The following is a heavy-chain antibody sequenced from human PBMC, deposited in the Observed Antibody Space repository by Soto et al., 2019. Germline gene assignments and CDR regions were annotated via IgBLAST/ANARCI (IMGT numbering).Heavy chain of an antibody. Sequence: GGSLRLSCAASGFTFSSYSMNWVRQAPGKGLEWVSSISSSSSYIYYADSVKGRFTISRDNAKNSLYLQMNSLRAEDTAVYYCARSRSAARPNDVAFDIWGQGTMVTVSS. CDR2: ISSSSSYI. J-gene: IGHJ3*02. D-gene: IGHD6-6*01. CDR3: ARSRSAARPNDVAFDI. CDR1: GFTFSSYS. V-gene: IGHV3-21*01.